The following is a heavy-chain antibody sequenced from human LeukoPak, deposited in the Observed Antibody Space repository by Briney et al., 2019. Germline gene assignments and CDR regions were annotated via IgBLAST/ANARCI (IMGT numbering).Heavy chain of an antibody. CDR2: ISTSGSAI. CDR3: ATYNWNDDY. D-gene: IGHD1-20*01. Sequence: GGSLRLSCAASGFTFSSYEMNWVRQAPGKGLEWVSYISTSGSAIYYADSVKGRFTISRDNAKNSLYLQMNSLRVEDTAVYYCATYNWNDDYWGQGTLVTVSS. CDR1: GFTFSSYE. J-gene: IGHJ4*02. V-gene: IGHV3-48*03.